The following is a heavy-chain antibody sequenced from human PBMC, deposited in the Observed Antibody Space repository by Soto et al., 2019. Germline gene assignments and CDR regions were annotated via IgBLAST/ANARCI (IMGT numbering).Heavy chain of an antibody. V-gene: IGHV1-46*01. Sequence: AASVKVSCKASGYTFTSYYMHWVRQAPGQGLEWMGIINPSGDSTSYAQKFQGRVTMTRDTSTSTVYMELSSLRSEDTAVYYCARSYYDYVWGSYRSAHFDYWGQGTLVTVSS. D-gene: IGHD3-16*02. CDR3: ARSYYDYVWGSYRSAHFDY. CDR2: INPSGDST. CDR1: GYTFTSYY. J-gene: IGHJ4*02.